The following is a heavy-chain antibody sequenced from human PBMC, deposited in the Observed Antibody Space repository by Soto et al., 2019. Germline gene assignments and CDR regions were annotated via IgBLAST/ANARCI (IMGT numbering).Heavy chain of an antibody. J-gene: IGHJ6*02. CDR1: GGSINNYH. V-gene: IGHV4-59*01. D-gene: IGHD4-17*01. Sequence: SETLSLTCTVSGGSINNYHWSWIRQPPGRGLEWIGYVFSSGSANYNPSLKSRVTISVDTSKNQFSLNLASVTAADTAVYFCARDTPFTDEDYDEDYYYGMDVWGQGPTVTVSS. CDR3: ARDTPFTDEDYDEDYYYGMDV. CDR2: VFSSGSA.